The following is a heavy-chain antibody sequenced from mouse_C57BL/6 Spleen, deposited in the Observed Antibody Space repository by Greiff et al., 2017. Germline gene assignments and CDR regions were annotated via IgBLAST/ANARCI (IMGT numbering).Heavy chain of an antibody. V-gene: IGHV1-85*01. CDR3: ASTHFAYDN. J-gene: IGHJ4*01. Sequence: QVQLQQSGPELVKPGASVQLSCKASGSTFTSYDINWVQQRPGQGLEWIGWIYPRDGSTKYNEKFKGKATLTVDTSSSTAYMELHSLTSEDSAVYFSASTHFAYDNRGQGTSVPVSS. CDR2: IYPRDGST. CDR1: GSTFTSYD.